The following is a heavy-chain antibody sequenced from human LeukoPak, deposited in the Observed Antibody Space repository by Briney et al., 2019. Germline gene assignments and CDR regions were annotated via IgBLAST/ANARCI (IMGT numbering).Heavy chain of an antibody. Sequence: ASVKVSCKASGYTFTSYGISWVRQAPGQGLEWMGRISAYNGNTNYAQKLQGRVTMTTDTSTSTAYMELRSLRSDDTAVYYCARDRTMVRGVIHRTYYYYGMDVWGQGTTVTVSS. CDR1: GYTFTSYG. CDR2: ISAYNGNT. J-gene: IGHJ6*02. D-gene: IGHD3-10*01. V-gene: IGHV1-18*01. CDR3: ARDRTMVRGVIHRTYYYYGMDV.